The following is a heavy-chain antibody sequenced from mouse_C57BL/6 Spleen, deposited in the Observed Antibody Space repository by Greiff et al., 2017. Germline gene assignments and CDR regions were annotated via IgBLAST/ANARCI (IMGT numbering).Heavy chain of an antibody. CDR1: GYTFTDYY. CDR3: ARSDYGNPSFAY. D-gene: IGHD2-1*01. CDR2: INPNNGGT. Sequence: EVQLQQSGPELVKPGASVKISCKASGYTFTDYYMNWVKQSHGKSLEWIGDINPNNGGTSYNQKFKGKATLTVDKSSSTAYMELRSLTSEDSAVYYCARSDYGNPSFAYWGQGTLVTVSA. J-gene: IGHJ3*01. V-gene: IGHV1-26*01.